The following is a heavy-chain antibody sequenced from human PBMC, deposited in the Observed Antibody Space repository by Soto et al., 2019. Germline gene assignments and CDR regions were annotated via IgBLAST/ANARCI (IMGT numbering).Heavy chain of an antibody. J-gene: IGHJ4*02. D-gene: IGHD6-13*01. CDR2: ISYDGSNK. CDR3: AKDRERASSSWYEAFDY. V-gene: IGHV3-30*18. CDR1: GFTFSSYG. Sequence: GGSLRLSCAASGFTFSSYGMHWVRQAPGKGLEWVAVISYDGSNKYYADSVKGRFTISRDNSKNTLYLQMNSLRAEDTAVYYCAKDRERASSSWYEAFDYWGQGTLVTVSS.